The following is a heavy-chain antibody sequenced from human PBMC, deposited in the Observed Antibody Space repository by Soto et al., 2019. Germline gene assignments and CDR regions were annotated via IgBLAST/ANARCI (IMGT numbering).Heavy chain of an antibody. V-gene: IGHV4-31*03. CDR1: GGSISSGGYY. CDR2: IYYSGST. CDR3: AGSVFP. Sequence: QVQLQESGPGLVKPSQTLSLTCTVSGGSISSGGYYWNWIRQHPGKGVEWIGYIYYSGSTYYNPSLNSRLTITVATSKTQSSLKLSSVTAADTAVYYCAGSVFPWGQGTLVTVSS. J-gene: IGHJ5*02.